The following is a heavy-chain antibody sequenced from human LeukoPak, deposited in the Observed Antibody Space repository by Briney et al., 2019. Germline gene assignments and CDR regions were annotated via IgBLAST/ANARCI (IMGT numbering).Heavy chain of an antibody. CDR2: IYSGGST. Sequence: GGSLRLSCAASGFTVSSNYMSWVRQAPGMGLEWVSVIYSGGSTYYADSVKGRFTISRDNSKNTLYLQMNSLRAEDTAVYYCAREGSAPVEGAFDIWGQGTMVTVSS. CDR3: AREGSAPVEGAFDI. J-gene: IGHJ3*02. CDR1: GFTVSSNY. V-gene: IGHV3-53*01. D-gene: IGHD1-26*01.